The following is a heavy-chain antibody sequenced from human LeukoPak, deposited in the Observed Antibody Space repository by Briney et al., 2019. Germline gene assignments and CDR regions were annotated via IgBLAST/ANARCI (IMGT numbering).Heavy chain of an antibody. Sequence: GGSLRLSCAASGFTFSSYGMHWVRQAPGKGLEWVAVISYDGSNKYYADSVKGRFTISRDNSKNTLYLQMNSLRAEDTAVYYCAREDSGYAYFDYWGQGALVTVSS. J-gene: IGHJ4*02. D-gene: IGHD5-12*01. CDR2: ISYDGSNK. CDR1: GFTFSSYG. CDR3: AREDSGYAYFDY. V-gene: IGHV3-30*19.